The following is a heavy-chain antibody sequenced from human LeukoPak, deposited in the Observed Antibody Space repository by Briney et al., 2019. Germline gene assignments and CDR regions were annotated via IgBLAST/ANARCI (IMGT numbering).Heavy chain of an antibody. CDR3: AIQGEAATPAVRGVIIEDY. Sequence: GGSLRLSCAASGFTVSSNYMSWVRQAPGKGLEWVSGIYSGGSTYYAASVKGRFTISRDNSKNTLYLQMNSLRAADTAVYYCAIQGEAATPAVRGVIIEDYWGQGPLVTVSS. CDR2: IYSGGST. J-gene: IGHJ4*02. CDR1: GFTVSSNY. D-gene: IGHD3-10*01. V-gene: IGHV3-66*04.